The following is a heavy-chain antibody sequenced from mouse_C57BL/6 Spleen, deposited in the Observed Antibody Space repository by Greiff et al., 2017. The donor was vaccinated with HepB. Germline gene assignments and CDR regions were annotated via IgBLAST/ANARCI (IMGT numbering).Heavy chain of an antibody. J-gene: IGHJ4*01. V-gene: IGHV1-82*01. CDR3: ARRYYGSGDYAMDY. D-gene: IGHD1-1*01. CDR2: IYPGDGDT. CDR1: GYAFSSSW. Sequence: QVQLQQSGPELVKPGASVKISCKASGYAFSSSWMNWVKQRPGKGLEWIGRIYPGDGDTNYNGNFKGKATLTADKSSSTAYMQLSSLTSEDSAVYFCARRYYGSGDYAMDYWGQGTSVTVSS.